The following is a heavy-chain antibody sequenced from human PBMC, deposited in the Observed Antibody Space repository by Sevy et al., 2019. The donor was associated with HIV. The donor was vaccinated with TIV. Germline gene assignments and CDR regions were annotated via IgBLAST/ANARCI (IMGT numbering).Heavy chain of an antibody. CDR2: MWYDGSNE. CDR3: ARDNLALDV. CDR1: EFTLSNNH. J-gene: IGHJ6*02. V-gene: IGHV3-33*01. Sequence: GGSLRLSCAASEFTLSNNHMHWVRQAPGKGLEWVAAMWYDGSNEYYADSVKGRFTISRDNSKNTLDLQMNSLRAEDTAVYYCARDNLALDVWGQGTTVTVSS.